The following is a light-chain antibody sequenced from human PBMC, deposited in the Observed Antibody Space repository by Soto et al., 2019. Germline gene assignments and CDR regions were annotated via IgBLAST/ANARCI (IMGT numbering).Light chain of an antibody. J-gene: IGKJ1*01. CDR2: KAS. V-gene: IGKV1-5*03. CDR1: QTISSW. Sequence: IQMTQSPSTLSGSLGDRLNITCRASQTISSWLAWYQQKPGKAPKLLIYKASTLKSGVPSRFSGSGSGTEFTLTISSLQPDDFATYYCQHYNSYSEAFGQGPKVDIK. CDR3: QHYNSYSEA.